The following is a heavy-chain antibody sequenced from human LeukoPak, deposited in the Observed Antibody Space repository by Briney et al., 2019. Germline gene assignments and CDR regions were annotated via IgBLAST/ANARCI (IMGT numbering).Heavy chain of an antibody. V-gene: IGHV1-2*02. CDR2: VNPTRGAT. D-gene: IGHD3-22*01. Sequence: ASVKVSCKTSGYIFTGFYIHWVRQAPGQGLEWMGWVNPTRGATNYAQKFQGRLTMTRDTSITTGYMELRSLRSDDTAVYYCARDIGYYDRAVHPPTDYWGQGTLVTVSS. CDR3: ARDIGYYDRAVHPPTDY. J-gene: IGHJ4*02. CDR1: GYIFTGFY.